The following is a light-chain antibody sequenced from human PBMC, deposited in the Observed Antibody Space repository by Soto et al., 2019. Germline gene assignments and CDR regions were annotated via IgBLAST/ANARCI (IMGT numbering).Light chain of an antibody. V-gene: IGKV3-11*01. CDR1: QSISNY. Sequence: EIVLTQSPATLSLSPGERATLSCRASQSISNYLAWYQQKPGQAPRLLIYDASNRATGIPGRFSGSGSGTDLTLTISSLEPEDFAVYYCHQRSNWPPSTFGQGTRLEIK. CDR2: DAS. J-gene: IGKJ5*01. CDR3: HQRSNWPPST.